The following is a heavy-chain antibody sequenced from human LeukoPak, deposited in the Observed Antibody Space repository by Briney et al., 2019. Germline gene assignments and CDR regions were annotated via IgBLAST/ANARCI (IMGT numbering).Heavy chain of an antibody. V-gene: IGHV1-2*06. CDR3: ARAAAGTSYFDY. CDR2: INPNSGGT. J-gene: IGHJ4*02. CDR1: GYTFTGYY. Sequence: GASVKVSCKASGYTFTGYYMHWVRQAPGQGLEWMGRINPNSGGTNYAQKIQGRVTMTRDTSISTAYMELSRLRSDDTAVYYCARAAAGTSYFDYWGQGTLVTVSS. D-gene: IGHD6-19*01.